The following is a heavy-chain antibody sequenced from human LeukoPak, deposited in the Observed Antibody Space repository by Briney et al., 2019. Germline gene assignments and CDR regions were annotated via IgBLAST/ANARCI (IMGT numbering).Heavy chain of an antibody. CDR3: ARARGDYDDAEYFHP. D-gene: IGHD4-17*01. V-gene: IGHV4-59*01. J-gene: IGHJ1*01. CDR1: GGSISSYY. Sequence: PSETLSLTCTVSGGSISSYYWSWIRQPPGKGLEWIGYIYYSGSTSYNPSLKSRVTISVDTSKNQFSLKLSSVTAADTAVYYCARARGDYDDAEYFHPWGQGTLVTVSS. CDR2: IYYSGST.